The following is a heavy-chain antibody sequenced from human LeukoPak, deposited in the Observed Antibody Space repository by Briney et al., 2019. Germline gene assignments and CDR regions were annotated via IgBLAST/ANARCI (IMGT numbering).Heavy chain of an antibody. CDR2: ISGSGGST. CDR1: GVTFSSYA. V-gene: IGHV3-23*01. CDR3: AKDGEIDLVVRGVYYAFDI. J-gene: IGHJ3*02. D-gene: IGHD3-10*01. Sequence: PGGSLRLSCAASGVTFSSYAMSWVRQAPGKGLEWVSAISGSGGSTYYADSEKGPFTISTDNTKNILYMQMNSLRAEETAVYYSAKDGEIDLVVRGVYYAFDIWRQGTMVSVSS.